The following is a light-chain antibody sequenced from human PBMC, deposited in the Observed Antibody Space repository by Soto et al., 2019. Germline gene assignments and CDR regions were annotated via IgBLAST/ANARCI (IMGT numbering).Light chain of an antibody. CDR1: QSVSSSY. J-gene: IGKJ1*01. Sequence: EIMLTQSPGTLSLSPGERATLSCRASQSVSSSYLAWYQQKPGQAPRLLIYGASSRATGIPDRFSGSGSGTDFTLTISRLEPEDFAVCYCQQYGSSPWTFGQGTKVDIK. CDR3: QQYGSSPWT. CDR2: GAS. V-gene: IGKV3-20*01.